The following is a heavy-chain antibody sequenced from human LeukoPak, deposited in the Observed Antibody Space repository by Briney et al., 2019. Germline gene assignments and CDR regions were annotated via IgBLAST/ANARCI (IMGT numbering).Heavy chain of an antibody. CDR2: ISGSGGST. V-gene: IGHV3-23*01. J-gene: IGHJ4*02. Sequence: GGTLRLSCAASGFTFSSYGMIWVRQAPGKGLEWFSAISGSGGSTYYADSVKGRFTISRDNSKNTLYLQMNSLRAEDTAVYYCAKDAAGVRGVSVDYWGQGTLVTVSS. CDR3: AKDAAGVRGVSVDY. CDR1: GFTFSSYG. D-gene: IGHD3-10*01.